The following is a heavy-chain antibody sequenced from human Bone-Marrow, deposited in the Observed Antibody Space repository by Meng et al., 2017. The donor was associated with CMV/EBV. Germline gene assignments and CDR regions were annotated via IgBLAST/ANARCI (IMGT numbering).Heavy chain of an antibody. CDR2: INHSGSA. CDR3: VRGRIRDRDGYYVVRSGEQYYYHGMDV. J-gene: IGHJ6*02. CDR1: GGSLSGYY. D-gene: IGHD3-22*01. V-gene: IGHV4-34*01. Sequence: SETLSLTCAVYGGSLSGYYWSRIRQPPGKGLEWIGEINHSGSANYNPSLKSRVIISVDTSKNQLLLMLSAVTAADTAVYYCVRGRIRDRDGYYVVRSGEQYYYHGMDVWGQGTTVTVSS.